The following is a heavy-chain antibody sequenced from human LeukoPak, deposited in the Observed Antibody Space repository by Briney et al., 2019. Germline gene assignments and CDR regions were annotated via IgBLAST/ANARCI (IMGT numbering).Heavy chain of an antibody. J-gene: IGHJ3*02. CDR1: GGSISSYY. CDR3: ARVFTSYDYVWGSNGAFDI. Sequence: SETLSLTCTVSGGSISSYYWSWIRQPPGKGLEWIGYIYYSGSTNYNPSLKSRVTISVDTSKNQFSLKLSSVTAADTAVYYCARVFTSYDYVWGSNGAFDIWGQGTMVTVSS. D-gene: IGHD3-16*01. CDR2: IYYSGST. V-gene: IGHV4-59*01.